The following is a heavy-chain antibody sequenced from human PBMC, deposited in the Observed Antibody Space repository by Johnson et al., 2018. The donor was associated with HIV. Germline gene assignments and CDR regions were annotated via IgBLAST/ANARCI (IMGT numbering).Heavy chain of an antibody. V-gene: IGHV3-9*01. Sequence: VQLVESGGGLVQPGRSLRLSCTASGFTIDDFAMHWVRQAPGKGLEWVSGISWRSINIGSADSVKGRFTISRADAKNSLYLQMNSLRTEDTAVYYCAKRGSTMIGGADAFDIWGRGTMLTVSS. CDR3: AKRGSTMIGGADAFDI. D-gene: IGHD3-22*01. CDR2: ISWRSINI. CDR1: GFTIDDFA. J-gene: IGHJ3*02.